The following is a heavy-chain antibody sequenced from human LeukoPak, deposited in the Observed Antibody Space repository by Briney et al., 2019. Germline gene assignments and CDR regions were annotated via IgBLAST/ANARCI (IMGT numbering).Heavy chain of an antibody. D-gene: IGHD3-22*01. CDR3: ARRAGDYSHPYDY. CDR1: GFTFSNYN. CDR2: ITSSGTYI. V-gene: IGHV3-21*04. Sequence: PGGSLRLSCAASGFTFSNYNMNWVRQAPGKAMEWVSSITSSGTYIFYADSVKGRFTISRDNSKNTLYLQMNSLRAEDTAVYYCARRAGDYSHPYDYWGQGTLVTVSS. J-gene: IGHJ4*02.